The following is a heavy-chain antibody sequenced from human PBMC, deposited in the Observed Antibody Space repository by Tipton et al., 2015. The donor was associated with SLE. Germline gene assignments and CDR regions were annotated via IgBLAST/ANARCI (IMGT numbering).Heavy chain of an antibody. CDR2: TYITGNT. J-gene: IGHJ4*02. CDR3: ASRGRWELPTDY. D-gene: IGHD4-23*01. CDR1: GDSTRISASD. V-gene: IGHV4-39*07. Sequence: TLSLTCSVSGDSTRISASDWGWIRQPPGKGLDWIGSTYITGNTHYNPSLETRVTITIDRSKTQFSLRLSSVTAADTAVYYCASRGRWELPTDYWGQGTLVTVSS.